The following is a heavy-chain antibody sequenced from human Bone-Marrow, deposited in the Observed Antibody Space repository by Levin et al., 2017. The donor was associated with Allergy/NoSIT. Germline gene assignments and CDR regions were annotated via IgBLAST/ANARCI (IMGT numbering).Heavy chain of an antibody. V-gene: IGHV3-53*01. CDR2: IYSDGST. J-gene: IGHJ4*02. Sequence: SCAASGFTVSRNYMNWVRQAPGKGLEWVSLIYSDGSTHYADSVRGRFTISRDNSKNTLFLQMTSLRVDDTPVYYCASNADFGYWGQGTLVTVSS. CDR1: GFTVSRNY. CDR3: ASNADFGY.